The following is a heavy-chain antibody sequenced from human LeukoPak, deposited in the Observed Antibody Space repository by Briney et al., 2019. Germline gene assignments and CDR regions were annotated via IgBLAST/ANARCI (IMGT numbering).Heavy chain of an antibody. CDR1: GFTFSSYA. CDR3: ARRGSGSYSHFDY. V-gene: IGHV3-23*01. J-gene: IGHJ4*02. D-gene: IGHD3-10*01. Sequence: GGSLRLSCAASGFTFSSYAMRWVRQAPGKGLEWVSAVTGSGGTTYYADSVKGRFTISRDNSKNTLYLQMNSPRAEDTAVYYCARRGSGSYSHFDYWGQGTLVTVSS. CDR2: VTGSGGTT.